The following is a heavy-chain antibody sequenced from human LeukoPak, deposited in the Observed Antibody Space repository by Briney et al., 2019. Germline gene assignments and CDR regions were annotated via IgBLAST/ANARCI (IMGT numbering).Heavy chain of an antibody. CDR3: ARWSGSVTARNYYYYMDV. J-gene: IGHJ6*03. CDR2: IYTSGTT. V-gene: IGHV4-61*02. D-gene: IGHD6-6*01. CDR1: GGSVRRGNYY. Sequence: SQTLSLTCTVSGGSVRRGNYYWTWIRQPAGSGLEWIGRIYTSGTTDCNPSLRTRVTISVDASRNQFSLNLSSVTAADTAVYYCARWSGSVTARNYYYYMDVWGEGTTVTVSS.